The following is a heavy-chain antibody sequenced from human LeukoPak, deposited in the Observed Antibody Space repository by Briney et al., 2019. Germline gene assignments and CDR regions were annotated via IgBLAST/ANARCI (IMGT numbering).Heavy chain of an antibody. V-gene: IGHV3-30*02. D-gene: IGHD3-3*01. Sequence: PGGSLRLSCAASGFIFSSYGMNWVRQAPGEGLEWVACIRYDGSNKYYADSVKGRFTISRDNSKNTLYLQMNSLRAEDTAVYYCAKGPGYYPYYYYYMDVWGKGTTVTISS. CDR2: IRYDGSNK. CDR1: GFIFSSYG. CDR3: AKGPGYYPYYYYYMDV. J-gene: IGHJ6*03.